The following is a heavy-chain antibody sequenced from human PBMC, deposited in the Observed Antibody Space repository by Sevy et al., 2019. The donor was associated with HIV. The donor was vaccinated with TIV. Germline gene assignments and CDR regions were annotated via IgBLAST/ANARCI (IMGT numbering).Heavy chain of an antibody. Sequence: GGCLRLSCAASGFTFSNAWMSWVRQAPGKGLEWVGRIKSKTDGGTTDYAAPVKGRFTISRDDLKNTLYLQMNSLKTVDTAVHYCTTYSSWFDYWGQGTLVTVSS. J-gene: IGHJ4*02. CDR2: IKSKTDGGTT. V-gene: IGHV3-15*01. D-gene: IGHD6-13*01. CDR1: GFTFSNAW. CDR3: TTYSSWFDY.